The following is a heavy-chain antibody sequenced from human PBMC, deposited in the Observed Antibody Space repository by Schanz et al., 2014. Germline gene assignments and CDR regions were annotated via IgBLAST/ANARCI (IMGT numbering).Heavy chain of an antibody. J-gene: IGHJ3*02. V-gene: IGHV3-53*01. CDR3: VREDMVRGIRAFDI. D-gene: IGHD3-10*01. CDR2: MYINSGST. Sequence: EVQLVESGGGLIHPGGSLRLSCAVSGFTVNTNYMTWVRQAPGKGLEWISSMYINSGSTQYADSVKGRFIISRDNAKNSLFLQMNSLTAEDTAVYYCVREDMVRGIRAFDIWGQGTMVTVSS. CDR1: GFTVNTNY.